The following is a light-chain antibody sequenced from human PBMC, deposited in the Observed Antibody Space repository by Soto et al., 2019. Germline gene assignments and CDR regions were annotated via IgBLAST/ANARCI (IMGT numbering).Light chain of an antibody. CDR2: SAA. V-gene: IGKV1-8*01. J-gene: IGKJ5*01. CDR1: QDIGIF. CDR3: QQYHTYPAT. Sequence: AIRMTQSPSSFSASTGDTVTFTCRASQDIGIFFAWYQQKPGRAPNPLIFSAATLQSGVPTRFSGSGSGTEFPLTVSRLQSEDFATYYCQQYHTYPATFGQGTRLDIK.